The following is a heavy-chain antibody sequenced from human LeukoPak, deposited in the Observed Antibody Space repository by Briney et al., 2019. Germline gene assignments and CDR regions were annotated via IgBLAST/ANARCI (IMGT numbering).Heavy chain of an antibody. Sequence: GGSLRLSCAASGFTFNRYWVHRVRQAPGKGLVWVSRINSDGSDITYADSVKGRFTISRDNAKNTVYVQINSLRAEDTAVYYCARGSLGDGSLLIDYWGQGTLVTVSS. J-gene: IGHJ4*02. CDR3: ARGSLGDGSLLIDY. CDR2: INSDGSDI. V-gene: IGHV3-74*01. CDR1: GFTFNRYW. D-gene: IGHD3-10*01.